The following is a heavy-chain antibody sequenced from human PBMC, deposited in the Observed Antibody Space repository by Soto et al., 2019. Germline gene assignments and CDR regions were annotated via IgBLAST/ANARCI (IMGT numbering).Heavy chain of an antibody. CDR2: VRSKAYGGTT. Sequence: GQDREWVGVVRSKAYGGTTDYAASVKGRFTISRDDSKSIAYLQMNSLKSEDTGVYYCFKSTNRNTSAYYG. D-gene: IGHD3-3*01. V-gene: IGHV3-49*02. J-gene: IGHJ6*01. CDR3: FKSTNRNTSAYYG.